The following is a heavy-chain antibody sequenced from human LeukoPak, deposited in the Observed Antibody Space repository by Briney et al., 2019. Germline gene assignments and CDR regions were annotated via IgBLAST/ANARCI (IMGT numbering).Heavy chain of an antibody. CDR1: GFTFSDYY. D-gene: IGHD3-22*01. Sequence: GGSLRLSCAASGFTFSDYYMSGIRQAPGKGLEWVSYISSRGSTIYYADSVKGRFTISRDNAKNSLYLQMNSLRDEDTAVYYCARGYYYYDSSGSRFTGPLDYWGQGTLVTVSS. CDR2: ISSRGSTI. J-gene: IGHJ4*02. V-gene: IGHV3-11*01. CDR3: ARGYYYYDSSGSRFTGPLDY.